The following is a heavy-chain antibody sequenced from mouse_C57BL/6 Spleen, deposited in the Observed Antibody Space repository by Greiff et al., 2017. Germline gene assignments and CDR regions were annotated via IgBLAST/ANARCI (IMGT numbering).Heavy chain of an antibody. V-gene: IGHV5-6*02. J-gene: IGHJ3*01. Sequence: EVKLEESGGDLVKPGGSLKLSCAASGFTFSSYGMSWVRQTPDKRLEWVATISSGGSYTYYPDSVKGRFTISRDNAKNTLYLQMSSLKSEDTAMYYCARWYDYDVDSWFAYWGQGTLVTVSA. CDR2: ISSGGSYT. CDR1: GFTFSSYG. CDR3: ARWYDYDVDSWFAY. D-gene: IGHD2-4*01.